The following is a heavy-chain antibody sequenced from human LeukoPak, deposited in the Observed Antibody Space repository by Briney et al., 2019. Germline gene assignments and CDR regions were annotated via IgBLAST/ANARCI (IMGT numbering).Heavy chain of an antibody. J-gene: IGHJ4*02. CDR1: RGSISSGSYY. CDR2: IYTSGST. CDR3: ARVRGYDLSGSFDY. V-gene: IGHV4-61*02. D-gene: IGHD5-12*01. Sequence: PSETLSLTCTVSRGSISSGSYYWSWIRQPAGKGLEWIVRIYTSGSTNYNPSLKSRVTISVDTSKNQFSLKLSSVTAADTAVYYCARVRGYDLSGSFDYWGQGTLVTVSS.